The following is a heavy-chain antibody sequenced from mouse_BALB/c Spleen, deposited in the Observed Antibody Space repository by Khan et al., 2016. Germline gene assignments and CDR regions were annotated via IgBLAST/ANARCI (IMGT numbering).Heavy chain of an antibody. V-gene: IGHV9-3-1*01. CDR1: GYTFTNYG. D-gene: IGHD3-1*01. CDR3: GKVGGGAHYFDY. J-gene: IGHJ2*01. Sequence: QFQLVQSGPELKKPGETVKISCKASGYTFTNYGMNWVKQAPGKGLKWMGWINTYTGEPTYADDFKGRFAFSLETSASTAYLQINNLKNGRTATSFGGKVGGGAHYFDYWGQGTTLTVSA. CDR2: INTYTGEP.